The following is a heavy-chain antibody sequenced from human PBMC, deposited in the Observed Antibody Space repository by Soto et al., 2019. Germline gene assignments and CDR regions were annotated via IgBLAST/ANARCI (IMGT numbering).Heavy chain of an antibody. CDR2: IHYRGLT. J-gene: IGHJ4*02. CDR1: GVSIRSGDYY. Sequence: QVQLQESGPGLVKPSQTLSLTCTVSGVSIRSGDYYWSWIRPHPGKGLEWIGYIHYRGLTYYNPSLKSRVVISVDTSKNQFSLKLSSVTAADTAVYFCARGGYNYALVDYWGQGALVTVSS. D-gene: IGHD5-18*01. CDR3: ARGGYNYALVDY. V-gene: IGHV4-31*02.